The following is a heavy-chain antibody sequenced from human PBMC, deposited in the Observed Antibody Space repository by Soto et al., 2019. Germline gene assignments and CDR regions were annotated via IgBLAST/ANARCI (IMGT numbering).Heavy chain of an antibody. D-gene: IGHD6-19*01. CDR2: ISSDGKTK. J-gene: IGHJ4*01. Sequence: QVRLVESGGGVVQPGRSLRLSCVASGFRFSSYGIHWVRQAPGKGLEWVGVISSDGKTKYYADSVKGRFTISRDNSKNTLYLQMDSLRPEDTAVYYCAKEVEVAGDLDYWGHGTLVTVS. V-gene: IGHV3-30*18. CDR3: AKEVEVAGDLDY. CDR1: GFRFSSYG.